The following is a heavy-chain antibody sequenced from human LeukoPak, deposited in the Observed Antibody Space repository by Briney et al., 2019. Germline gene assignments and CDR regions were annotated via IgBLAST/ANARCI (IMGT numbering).Heavy chain of an antibody. V-gene: IGHV3-53*05. CDR3: AGDRAGRQSWVEFDL. D-gene: IGHD3-10*01. CDR2: IYDDGRT. CDR1: GFTISTTL. Sequence: GGSLRLTCTVSGFTISTTLMDWVRQAPGKGLEWVSVIYDDGRTVYADSVKGRFTISRDNSKNMVYLQMNSLRPEDSAIYYCAGDRAGRQSWVEFDLWGQGTLVTVSS. J-gene: IGHJ5*02.